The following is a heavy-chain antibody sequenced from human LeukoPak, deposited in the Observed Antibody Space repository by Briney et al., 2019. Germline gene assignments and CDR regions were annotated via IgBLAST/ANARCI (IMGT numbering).Heavy chain of an antibody. Sequence: SETLSLTCTVSGGSMSGYYWSFIRQSAGTGLEWLGRIHTSGTTWYNPSLKSRVTISVDTSKNQFSLKLSSVTAADTAVYYCARQRPYGGIGYNWFDPWGQGTLVTVSS. CDR2: IHTSGTT. D-gene: IGHD3-10*01. CDR3: ARQRPYGGIGYNWFDP. J-gene: IGHJ5*02. CDR1: GGSMSGYY. V-gene: IGHV4-4*07.